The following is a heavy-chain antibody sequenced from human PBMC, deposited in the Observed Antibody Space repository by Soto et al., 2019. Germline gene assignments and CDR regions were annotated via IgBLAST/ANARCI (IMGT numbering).Heavy chain of an antibody. CDR2: IYYSGST. CDR1: GGSISSYY. J-gene: IGHJ5*02. CDR3: ARSSGYDSFWFDP. D-gene: IGHD5-12*01. V-gene: IGHV4-59*08. Sequence: QVQLQESGPGLVKPSETLSLTCTVSGGSISSYYWSWIRQPPGKALEWIGYIYYSGSTNYNPSFKSRVTISVDTPKNQFSLKLISVTAADTAVYYCARSSGYDSFWFDPWGQGTLVTVSS.